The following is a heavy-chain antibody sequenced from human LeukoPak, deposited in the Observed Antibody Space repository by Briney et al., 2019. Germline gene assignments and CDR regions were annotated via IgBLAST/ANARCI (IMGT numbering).Heavy chain of an antibody. V-gene: IGHV4-31*03. CDR3: ARDRPLDAFDV. CDR1: GGSISSGGYY. J-gene: IGHJ3*01. CDR2: IYYSGST. Sequence: SQTLSLTCTVSGGSISSGGYYWSWIRQHPGRGLEWIGYIYYSGSTYYNPSLKSRLTISVDTSKNQFSLKLSSVTAADTAVYYCARDRPLDAFDVWGQGTMVTVSS.